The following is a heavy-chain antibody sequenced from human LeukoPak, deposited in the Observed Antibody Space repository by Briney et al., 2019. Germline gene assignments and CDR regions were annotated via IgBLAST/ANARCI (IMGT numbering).Heavy chain of an antibody. V-gene: IGHV1-69*13. Sequence: ASVKVSCKASGGTFSSYAISWVRQAPGQGLEWTGGIIPIFGAANYAQKFQGRVTITADESTSTAYMELSSLRSEDTAVYYCARDLPGDGYNYWYFDLWGRGTLVTVSS. J-gene: IGHJ2*01. CDR3: ARDLPGDGYNYWYFDL. CDR2: IIPIFGAA. D-gene: IGHD5-24*01. CDR1: GGTFSSYA.